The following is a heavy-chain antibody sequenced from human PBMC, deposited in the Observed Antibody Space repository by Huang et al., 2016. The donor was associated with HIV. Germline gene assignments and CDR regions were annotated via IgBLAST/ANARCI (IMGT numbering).Heavy chain of an antibody. V-gene: IGHV1-69*13. J-gene: IGHJ4*02. CDR1: AGALTSHS. CDR3: ARVRRHSGNSGLIDF. D-gene: IGHD6-19*01. CDR2: FVPLFGTP. Sequence: QVHLVQSGAEVREPGSSVEVSCTSSAGALTSHSITWVRQAPGHGLERVGTFVPLFGTPNYAQKCLGRLSFRADESTGAGYMKLARLKSEDTAIYFCARVRRHSGNSGLIDFWGQGTLVTVTS.